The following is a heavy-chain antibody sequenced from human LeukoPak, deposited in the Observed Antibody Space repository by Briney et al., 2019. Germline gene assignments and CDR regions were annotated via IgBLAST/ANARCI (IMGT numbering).Heavy chain of an antibody. D-gene: IGHD2-2*01. J-gene: IGHJ5*02. CDR1: GYTFTSHG. CDR3: AAYCSSRRCSGRGGSDA. V-gene: IGHV1-18*01. CDR2: ISTYNGNT. Sequence: GASVKVSCKTSGYTFTSHGISWVRQAPGQGLEWMGWISTYNGNTNYAQNLQDRVTMTTDTFASTVYMELRSLKSDDTAIYYCAAYCSSRRCSGRGGSDAWGQGTLVTVSS.